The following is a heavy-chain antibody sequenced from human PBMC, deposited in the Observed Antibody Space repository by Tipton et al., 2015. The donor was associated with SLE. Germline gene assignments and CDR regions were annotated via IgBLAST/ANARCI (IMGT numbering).Heavy chain of an antibody. D-gene: IGHD3-22*01. Sequence: WSWIRQPPGKGLEWIGYIYHSGSTYYNPSLKSRVTMSVGTPKNQFSLKLSSVTAADTAVYYCAREVRYYYDSSGYLGYYYYMDVWGKGTTVTVSS. J-gene: IGHJ6*03. V-gene: IGHV4-30-2*05. CDR3: AREVRYYYDSSGYLGYYYYMDV. CDR2: IYHSGST.